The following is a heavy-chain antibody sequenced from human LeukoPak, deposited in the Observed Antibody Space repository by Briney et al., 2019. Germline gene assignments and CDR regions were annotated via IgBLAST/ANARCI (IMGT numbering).Heavy chain of an antibody. CDR3: ARASPADFFSFDY. CDR2: INPNSGGT. CDR1: GYTFTGYY. V-gene: IGHV1-2*02. D-gene: IGHD2/OR15-2a*01. J-gene: IGHJ4*02. Sequence: ASVNVSCKAAGYTFTGYYMHWVRQAPGQGLEWMGWINPNSGGTNYAQKFKGRVTMTRDTSISTAYMELSRLRSDDTAVYYCARASPADFFSFDYWGQGTLVTVSS.